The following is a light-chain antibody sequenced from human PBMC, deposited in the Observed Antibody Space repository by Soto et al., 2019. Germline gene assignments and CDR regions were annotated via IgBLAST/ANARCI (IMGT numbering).Light chain of an antibody. CDR3: QQYNSYWT. CDR2: DAS. V-gene: IGKV1-5*01. Sequence: DIQMTQSPSTLSASVGDRVTITCRASQSISSWLAWYQQKPGKAPKLLIYDASSLESGVPSRFSGSGSETEFTLTISSLQHDDFATYYCQQYNSYWTFGQGTKVEIK. CDR1: QSISSW. J-gene: IGKJ1*01.